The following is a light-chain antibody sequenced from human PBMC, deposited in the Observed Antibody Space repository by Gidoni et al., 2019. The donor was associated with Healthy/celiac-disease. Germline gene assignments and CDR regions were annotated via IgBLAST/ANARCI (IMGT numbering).Light chain of an antibody. Sequence: DLQMTQSPSSLSASVGDRVTITCRASQSISSYLNWHQQKPGKAPKLLIYAASSLQSGVPSRFSGSGSGTDFTRTISSLQPEDFATYYCQQSYSTPSITFGQXTRLEIK. J-gene: IGKJ5*01. V-gene: IGKV1-39*01. CDR2: AAS. CDR1: QSISSY. CDR3: QQSYSTPSIT.